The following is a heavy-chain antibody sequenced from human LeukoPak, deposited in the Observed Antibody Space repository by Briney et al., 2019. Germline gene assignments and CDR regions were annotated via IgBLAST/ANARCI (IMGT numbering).Heavy chain of an antibody. V-gene: IGHV4-59*01. J-gene: IGHJ6*03. CDR2: MYYSGST. CDR3: ARGGLSYYYMDV. Sequence: SETLSLTCTVSGGSIRSNYWSWIRQPPGKGLEWIGYMYYSGSTNYNPSLKSRVTISVDTSKNQFSLKLSSVTAADTAVYYCARGGLSYYYMDVWGKGTTVTVSS. CDR1: GGSIRSNY.